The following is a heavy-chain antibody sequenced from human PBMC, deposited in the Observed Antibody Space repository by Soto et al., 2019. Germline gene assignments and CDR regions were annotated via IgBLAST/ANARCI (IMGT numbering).Heavy chain of an antibody. Sequence: ASVKVSCKASGYTFTSYGISWVRQAPGQGLEWMGWISAYNGNTNYAQKPQGRVTMTTDTSTSTAYMELRSLRSDDTAVYYCARDSGRITMIVVVTGAFDIWGQGTMVTVSS. CDR2: ISAYNGNT. CDR3: ARDSGRITMIVVVTGAFDI. D-gene: IGHD3-22*01. V-gene: IGHV1-18*04. J-gene: IGHJ3*02. CDR1: GYTFTSYG.